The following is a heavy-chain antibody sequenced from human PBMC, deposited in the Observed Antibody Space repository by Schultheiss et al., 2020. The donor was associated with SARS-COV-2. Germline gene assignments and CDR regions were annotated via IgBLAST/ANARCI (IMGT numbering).Heavy chain of an antibody. V-gene: IGHV4-4*07. D-gene: IGHD6-6*01. CDR2: IYTSGST. CDR3: ARDPASIAARHYYYYYYMDV. J-gene: IGHJ6*03. CDR1: GGSISSYY. Sequence: SQTLSLTCTVSGGSISSYYWSWIRQPAGKGLEWIGRIYTSGSTNYNPSLKSRVTMSVDTSKNQFSLKLSSVTAADTAVYYCARDPASIAARHYYYYYYMDVWGKGTTVTVSS.